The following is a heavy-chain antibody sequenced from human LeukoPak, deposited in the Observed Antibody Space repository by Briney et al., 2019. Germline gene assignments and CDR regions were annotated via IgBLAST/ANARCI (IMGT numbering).Heavy chain of an antibody. V-gene: IGHV3-30-3*01. CDR1: GVTFSNYA. CDR3: ARDLGSGWNFDY. D-gene: IGHD6-19*01. CDR2: ISYDGSKK. Sequence: GGSLRLSCAASGVTFSNYAMHWVRQAPGKGLEWVAVISYDGSKKHYADSVTGRFTISRDNSKNTLYLQMTSLRAEDTAVYYCARDLGSGWNFDYWGQGTLVTVSS. J-gene: IGHJ4*02.